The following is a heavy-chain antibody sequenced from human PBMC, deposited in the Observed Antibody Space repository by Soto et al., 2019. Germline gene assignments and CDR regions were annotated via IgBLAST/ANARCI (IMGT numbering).Heavy chain of an antibody. V-gene: IGHV4-59*11. CDR2: IYYSGST. CDR1: GGSSRSLY. Sequence: QPHTNSVVGGSSRSLYWRWIRQPPGKGLEWIGYIYYSGSTNYNPSLKSRVTISVDTSKNQFSLKLSSVTAADTSVYYCARGRIRLCYPFDYWGQGTLVTVSS. D-gene: IGHD3-10*02. J-gene: IGHJ4*02. CDR3: ARGRIRLCYPFDY.